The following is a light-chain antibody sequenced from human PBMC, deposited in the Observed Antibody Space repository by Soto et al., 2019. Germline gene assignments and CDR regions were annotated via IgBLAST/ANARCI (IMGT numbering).Light chain of an antibody. CDR1: QSVRTN. V-gene: IGKV3D-15*01. CDR2: YSS. CDR3: QQANSLPIT. Sequence: MTQSPDTVCVTPPEPVTPSCGASQSVRTNLAWYQQRPGQAPRLLIHYSSTRASDIPARFSGSGSGTDFTLTISSLQPEDFATYYCQQANSLPITFGQGTRLEIK. J-gene: IGKJ5*01.